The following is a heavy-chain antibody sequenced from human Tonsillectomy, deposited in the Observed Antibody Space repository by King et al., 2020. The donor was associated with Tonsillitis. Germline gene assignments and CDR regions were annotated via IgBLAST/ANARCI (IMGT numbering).Heavy chain of an antibody. J-gene: IGHJ4*02. CDR1: CRGCD. D-gene: IGHD2-15*01. CDR3: ARSPLDCSGGSCYFNF. Sequence: CRGCDVGWVRQAPGKGREWGAYISTSGTYTNYGDSVKGRCTISRDNAKNSLYLQMCSLRAADPAVYYCARSPLDCSGGSCYFNFWGQGTLVSVSS. V-gene: IGHV3-11*03. CDR2: ISTSGTYT.